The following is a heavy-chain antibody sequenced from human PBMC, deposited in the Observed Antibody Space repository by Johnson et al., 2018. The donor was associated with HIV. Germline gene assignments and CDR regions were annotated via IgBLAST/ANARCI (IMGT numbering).Heavy chain of an antibody. CDR3: AGDQRGGYSYGDAFDF. CDR1: GFTLSSYA. D-gene: IGHD5-18*01. J-gene: IGHJ3*01. CDR2: ISYDGSNQ. Sequence: QVQLVESGGGVVQPGRSLRLSCAASGFTLSSYAMHWVRQAPGKGLEWVAVISYDGSNQYYADSVKGRFTISRDNSKNTVFLQMNSLRPEDTAMYYCAGDQRGGYSYGDAFDFWGQGTMVIVSS. V-gene: IGHV3-30*04.